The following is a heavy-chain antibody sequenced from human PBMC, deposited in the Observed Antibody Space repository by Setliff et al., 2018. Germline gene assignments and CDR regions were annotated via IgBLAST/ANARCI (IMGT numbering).Heavy chain of an antibody. V-gene: IGHV4-61*09. CDR2: FHTGGAT. D-gene: IGHD3-10*01. Sequence: LSLTCSVSGGSISSGGFYWSWIRQSAGRGLEWIGHFHTGGATDYNLSLKSRVTISLDSSKNQFSLRLGSVTAADAAVYFCARESATIGEFPLYYFDKWGQGIQVTVSS. CDR3: ARESATIGEFPLYYFDK. J-gene: IGHJ4*02. CDR1: GGSISSGGFY.